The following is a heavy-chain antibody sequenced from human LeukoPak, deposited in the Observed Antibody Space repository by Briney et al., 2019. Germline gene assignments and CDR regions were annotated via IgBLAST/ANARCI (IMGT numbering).Heavy chain of an antibody. D-gene: IGHD6-6*01. J-gene: IGHJ3*02. Sequence: SETLSLTCTVSGGSISSYYWSWIRQPPGKGLEWIGYIYYSGSTNYNPSLKSRVTISVDTSKNQFSLKLSSVTAADPAVYYCARVPSIAARPVAFDIWGQGTMVTVSS. CDR2: IYYSGST. CDR3: ARVPSIAARPVAFDI. CDR1: GGSISSYY. V-gene: IGHV4-59*01.